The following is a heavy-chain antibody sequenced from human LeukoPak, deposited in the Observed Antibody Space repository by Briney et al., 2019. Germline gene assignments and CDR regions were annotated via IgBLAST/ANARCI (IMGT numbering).Heavy chain of an antibody. J-gene: IGHJ4*02. CDR2: ISYDGSRK. CDR1: GFTISSYA. Sequence: GGSLRLSCAAYGFTISSYAMHWVRHAPGKGLEWVELISYDGSRKYYADSVKGRFTISRDNSKNTLSLQMNSLRTEDTAVYHCAKQWLGAAGNVYWGQGTLVTVSS. CDR3: AKQWLGAAGNVY. D-gene: IGHD3-10*01. V-gene: IGHV3-30*18.